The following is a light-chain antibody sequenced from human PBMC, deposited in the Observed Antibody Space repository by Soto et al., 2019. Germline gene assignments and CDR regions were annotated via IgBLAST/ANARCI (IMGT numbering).Light chain of an antibody. J-gene: IGKJ2*01. CDR3: HQYSSWQT. CDR2: DAS. CDR1: QSVSSSS. Sequence: ETVLTQSPGTLSLSPGEIATRSCRASQSVSSSSLAWYQQKPDQPPSLLMYDASTRARGIPDRFSGSGSGTVFTLTISRLEPEDFALYYWHQYSSWQTFGQGTKLDIK. V-gene: IGKV3-20*01.